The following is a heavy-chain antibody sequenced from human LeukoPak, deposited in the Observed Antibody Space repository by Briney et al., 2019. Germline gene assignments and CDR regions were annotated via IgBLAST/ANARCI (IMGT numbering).Heavy chain of an antibody. Sequence: ASVKVSCKASGYTFTGYYMHWVRQAPGQGLEWMGWINPNSGGTNYAQKFQGRVTMTRDTAISTAYMELSRLRSYDTAVYYCARDFFSGYTFDYWGQGTLVTVSS. CDR2: INPNSGGT. CDR1: GYTFTGYY. V-gene: IGHV1-2*02. CDR3: ARDFFSGYTFDY. J-gene: IGHJ4*02. D-gene: IGHD3-22*01.